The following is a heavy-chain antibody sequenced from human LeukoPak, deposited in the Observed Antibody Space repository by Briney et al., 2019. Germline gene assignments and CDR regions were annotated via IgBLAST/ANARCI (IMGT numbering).Heavy chain of an antibody. D-gene: IGHD5-18*01. Sequence: GGSLRLSCAASGFTFSSYDMHWVRQATGKGLEWVSAIGTAGDTYYPGSVKGRFTISRENAKNSLYLQMYSLRAGDTAVYYCARADTASYGMDVWGQGTTVTVSS. CDR1: GFTFSSYD. CDR3: ARADTASYGMDV. CDR2: IGTAGDT. V-gene: IGHV3-13*01. J-gene: IGHJ6*02.